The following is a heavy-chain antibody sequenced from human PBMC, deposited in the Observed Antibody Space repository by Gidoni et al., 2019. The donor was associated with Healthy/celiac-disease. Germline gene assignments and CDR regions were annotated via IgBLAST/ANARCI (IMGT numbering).Heavy chain of an antibody. Sequence: QVQLQQWGAGLLKPSETLSLTCAVYGGSFSGYYWSWIRQPPGKGLEWIGEINHSGSTNYNPSLKSRVTISVDTSKNQFSLKLSSATAADTAVYYCARGRGIAAAGRLYYFDYWGQGTLVTVSS. D-gene: IGHD6-13*01. V-gene: IGHV4-34*01. CDR3: ARGRGIAAAGRLYYFDY. CDR1: GGSFSGYY. CDR2: INHSGST. J-gene: IGHJ4*02.